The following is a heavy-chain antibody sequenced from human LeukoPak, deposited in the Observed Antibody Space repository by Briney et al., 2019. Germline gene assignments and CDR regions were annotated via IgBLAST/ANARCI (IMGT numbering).Heavy chain of an antibody. CDR2: IYSSGTT. D-gene: IGHD3-10*01. Sequence: SETLSLTCTVSGDSISSSFYYWDWIRLPPGKGLEWIGGIYSSGTTYYNPSLKSRVTMSVDTSKNQFSLKLSSVTAADTAVYYCARDGLWFGEYPFDYWGQGTLVTVSS. CDR3: ARDGLWFGEYPFDY. J-gene: IGHJ4*02. CDR1: GDSISSSFYY. V-gene: IGHV4-39*07.